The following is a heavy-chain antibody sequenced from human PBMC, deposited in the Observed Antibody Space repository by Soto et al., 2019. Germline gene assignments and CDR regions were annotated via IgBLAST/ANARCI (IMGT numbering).Heavy chain of an antibody. V-gene: IGHV3-21*01. CDR1: GFTFSGHT. CDR2: VSSSSSYI. Sequence: EVQLVESGGGLVKPGGSLRLSCAASGFTFSGHTINWVRQAPGKGLEWVSSVSSSSSYIYYADSVKGRFTVSRENAEKSLYLQMNSLRAEDTAIYYCARCMGFDGSGYAFFDSWGQGTLVTVSS. J-gene: IGHJ4*02. D-gene: IGHD3-10*01. CDR3: ARCMGFDGSGYAFFDS.